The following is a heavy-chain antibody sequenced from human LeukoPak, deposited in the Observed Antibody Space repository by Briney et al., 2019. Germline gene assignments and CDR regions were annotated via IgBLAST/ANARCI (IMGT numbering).Heavy chain of an antibody. D-gene: IGHD5-24*01. J-gene: IGHJ4*02. CDR1: GFTVSSNY. Sequence: GGSLRLSCAASGFTVSSNYIIWVRQAPGKGLEWVSVIYSGGSTYYADSVKGRFTIFRDNSKNTVYLQMNSLSAEDTAVYYCASRDMGGQGTLVTVSS. CDR2: IYSGGST. CDR3: ASRDM. V-gene: IGHV3-66*01.